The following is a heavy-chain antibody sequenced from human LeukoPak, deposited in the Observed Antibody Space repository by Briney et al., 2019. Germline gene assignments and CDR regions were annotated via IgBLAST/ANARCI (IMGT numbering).Heavy chain of an antibody. Sequence: GSLRLSCAASGFTFSSYWMNWARQAPGKGLEWVASIDHNGNVNYYVDSVKGRFTISRNNAKNSLYLQMSNLRAEDTAVYFCARGGGLDVWGQGATVTVSS. CDR1: GFTFSSYW. CDR2: IDHNGNVN. CDR3: ARGGGLDV. V-gene: IGHV3-7*03. D-gene: IGHD3-16*01. J-gene: IGHJ6*02.